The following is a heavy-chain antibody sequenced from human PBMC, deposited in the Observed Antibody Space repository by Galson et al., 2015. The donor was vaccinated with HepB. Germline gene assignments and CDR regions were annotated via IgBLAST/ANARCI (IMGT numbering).Heavy chain of an antibody. V-gene: IGHV1-69*02. Sequence: SVKVSCKASGGTFSSYTISWLRQAPGQGLEWMGRIIPILGIANYAQKFQGRATITADKSTSTAYMELSSLRSEDTAVYYCARSSSGWLYYFDYWGQGTLVTVSS. CDR3: ARSSSGWLYYFDY. CDR1: GGTFSSYT. CDR2: IIPILGIA. J-gene: IGHJ4*02. D-gene: IGHD6-19*01.